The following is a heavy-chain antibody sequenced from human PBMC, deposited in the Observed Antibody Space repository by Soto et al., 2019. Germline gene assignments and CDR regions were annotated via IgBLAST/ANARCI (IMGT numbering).Heavy chain of an antibody. V-gene: IGHV4-59*08. CDR2: VYNSGST. CDR3: ARHDVVNAMDV. D-gene: IGHD1-1*01. J-gene: IGHJ6*02. CDR1: GGSISSNY. Sequence: SETLSLTCTVSGGSISSNYWTWIRQPPGKGLEWIGYVYNSGSTNYNPSLKSRVTISEDTSKSQFSLKVNSMTAADTAVYYCARHDVVNAMDVWGQGTTVTVSS.